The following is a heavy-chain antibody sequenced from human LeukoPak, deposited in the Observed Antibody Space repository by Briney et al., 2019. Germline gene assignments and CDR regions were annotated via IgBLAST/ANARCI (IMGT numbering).Heavy chain of an antibody. CDR1: GGTFSSYA. Sequence: ASVKVSCKASGGTFSSYAISWVRQAPGQGLEWMGWISAYNGNTNYAQKLQGRVTMTTDTSTSTAYMELRSLRSDDTAVYYCARDTSLWDWFDPWGQGTLVTVSS. CDR3: ARDTSLWDWFDP. V-gene: IGHV1-18*01. D-gene: IGHD3-10*01. CDR2: ISAYNGNT. J-gene: IGHJ5*02.